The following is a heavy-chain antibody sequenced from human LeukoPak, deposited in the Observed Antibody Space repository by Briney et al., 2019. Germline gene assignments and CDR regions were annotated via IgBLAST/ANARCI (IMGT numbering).Heavy chain of an antibody. V-gene: IGHV4-39*01. CDR2: IYFNGIT. CDR1: GGLISSSTTYY. Sequence: SETLSLTCSVSGGLISSSTTYYWAWIRQPPGKGLGCIGSIYFNGITYYNASLESRVTVSVDTYNNHFSLRLTSLSAADTAVYYCARQPVVNRGAVASNFDYWGQGTLVTVSS. D-gene: IGHD6-19*01. CDR3: ARQPVVNRGAVASNFDY. J-gene: IGHJ4*02.